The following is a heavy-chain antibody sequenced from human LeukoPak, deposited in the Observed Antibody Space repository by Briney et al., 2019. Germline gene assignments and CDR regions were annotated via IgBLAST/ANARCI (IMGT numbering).Heavy chain of an antibody. CDR2: ISGSGGST. J-gene: IGHJ4*02. V-gene: IGHV3-23*01. CDR3: AKCKGDSAGSLEY. CDR1: EFTFSNYA. Sequence: GGSLRLSCAASEFTFSNYAMTWVRPAPGKGLEWVSGISGSGGSTYYADSVKGRFTISRDNSKNTLYLQMNSLRAEDTAVYYCAKCKGDSAGSLEYWGQGTLVTVSS. D-gene: IGHD2-8*02.